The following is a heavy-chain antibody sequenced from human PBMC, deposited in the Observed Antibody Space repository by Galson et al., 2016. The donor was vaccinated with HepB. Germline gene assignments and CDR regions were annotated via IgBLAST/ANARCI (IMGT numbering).Heavy chain of an antibody. D-gene: IGHD6-19*01. J-gene: IGHJ4*02. Sequence: SLRLSCAASGFTFSSYGMHWVRQAPGKGLEWVAVIWYDGSNKYYADSVEGRFTISRDNSRNTLYLQINSLRPEDTAMYYCARDKFGGNRIGVSDSQGRQTFDYWGQGTLVTVSS. CDR3: ARDKFGGNRIGVSDSQGRQTFDY. CDR1: GFTFSSYG. V-gene: IGHV3-33*01. CDR2: IWYDGSNK.